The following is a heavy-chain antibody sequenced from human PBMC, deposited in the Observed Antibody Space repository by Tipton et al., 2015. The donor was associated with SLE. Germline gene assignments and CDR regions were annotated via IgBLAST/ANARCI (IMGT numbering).Heavy chain of an antibody. V-gene: IGHV4-4*07. CDR3: AGAWQGYCSGGTCYVLDY. CDR2: IYTSGST. D-gene: IGHD2-15*01. CDR1: GGSISSYY. Sequence: TLSLTCTVSGGSISSYYWSWIRQPAGKGLEWIGRIYTSGSTNYNPSLKSRVTMSVDTSKNQFSLKLRSVTAADTAVYYCAGAWQGYCSGGTCYVLDYWGQGTLVTVSS. J-gene: IGHJ4*02.